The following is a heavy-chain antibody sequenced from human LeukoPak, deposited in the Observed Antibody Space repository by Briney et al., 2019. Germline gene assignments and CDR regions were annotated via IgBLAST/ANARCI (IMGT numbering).Heavy chain of an antibody. J-gene: IGHJ3*02. Sequence: PGGSLRLSCVASGFTFTNHEMNWVRQAPGKGLEWVSVLSSGSTTYYADSVKGRFTISRDTSKNTLNLQMNSLRAEDTAIYYCARGGDMVGGSRSAFDIWGQGTMVTVSS. V-gene: IGHV3-53*01. CDR3: ARGGDMVGGSRSAFDI. CDR2: LSSGSTT. CDR1: GFTFTNHE. D-gene: IGHD1-26*01.